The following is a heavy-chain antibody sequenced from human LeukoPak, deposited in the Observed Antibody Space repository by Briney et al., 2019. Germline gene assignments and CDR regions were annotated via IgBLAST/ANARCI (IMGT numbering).Heavy chain of an antibody. J-gene: IGHJ4*02. CDR3: ARGDAFSGDH. Sequence: GGSLRLSCAVSGFTFSNFWMSWVRQAPGRGLEWVANIHPEGNEKYHVESVKGRFTISRDNARNSLFLQMNGLRVEDTAVYYCARGDAFSGDHWGQGTLVTVSS. CDR1: GFTFSNFW. CDR2: IHPEGNEK. V-gene: IGHV3-7*04.